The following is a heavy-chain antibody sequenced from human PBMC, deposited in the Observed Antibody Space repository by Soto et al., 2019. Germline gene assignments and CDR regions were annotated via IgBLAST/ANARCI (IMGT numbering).Heavy chain of an antibody. Sequence: HPGGSLRLSCAASGFTFSSYAMHWVRQAPGKGLEYVSAISSNGGSTYYANSVKGRFTISRDNSKNTLYLQMNSLRAEDTTVYYSTRGYHYSRSYYTYDFWGQGTLVTVSS. CDR1: GFTFSSYA. J-gene: IGHJ4*02. CDR3: TRGYHYSRSYYTYDF. CDR2: ISSNGGST. D-gene: IGHD1-26*01. V-gene: IGHV3-64*01.